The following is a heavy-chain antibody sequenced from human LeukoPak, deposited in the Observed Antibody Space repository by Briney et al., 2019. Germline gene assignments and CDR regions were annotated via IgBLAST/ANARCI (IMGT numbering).Heavy chain of an antibody. CDR3: RNAFDY. CDR2: MNPNSGNT. CDR1: ANTFITYD. V-gene: IGHV1-8*01. Sequence: SVTVSCKASANTFITYDINWVRQATGQGLEWMGWMNPNSGNTGYAQKFQGRVTMTRNTSISTAYMELSSLRSEDTAVYYCRNAFDYWGQGTLVTVSS. J-gene: IGHJ4*02. D-gene: IGHD2-8*01.